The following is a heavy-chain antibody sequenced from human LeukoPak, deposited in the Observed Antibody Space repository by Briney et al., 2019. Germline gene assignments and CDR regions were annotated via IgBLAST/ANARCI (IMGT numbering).Heavy chain of an antibody. V-gene: IGHV3-23*01. J-gene: IGHJ4*02. Sequence: GGSLRLSCAASGFTFSSYAMSWVRQAPGKGLEWVSAISGSGGSTYYADSVKGRFTISRDNSKYTLYLQTNSLRAEDTAVYYCAKDPLYCSGGSCYDPASYNWNDDYWGQGTLVTVSS. CDR1: GFTFSSYA. D-gene: IGHD2-15*01. CDR3: AKDPLYCSGGSCYDPASYNWNDDY. CDR2: ISGSGGST.